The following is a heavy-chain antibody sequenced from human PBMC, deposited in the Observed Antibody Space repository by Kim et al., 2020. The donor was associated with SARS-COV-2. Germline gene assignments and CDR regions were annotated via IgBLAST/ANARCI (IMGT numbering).Heavy chain of an antibody. CDR3: ARSPITMIVVVIKYYYGMDV. V-gene: IGHV1-8*01. Sequence: ASVKVSCKASGYTFTSYDINWVRQATGQGLEWMGWMNPNSGNTGYAQKFQGRVTMTRNTSISTAYMELSSLRSEDTAVYYCARSPITMIVVVIKYYYGMDVWGQGTTVTVPS. D-gene: IGHD3-22*01. CDR2: MNPNSGNT. J-gene: IGHJ6*02. CDR1: GYTFTSYD.